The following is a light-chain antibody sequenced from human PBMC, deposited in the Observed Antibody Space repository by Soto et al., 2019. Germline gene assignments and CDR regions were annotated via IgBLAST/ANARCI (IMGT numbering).Light chain of an antibody. CDR1: QSVSSNY. Sequence: EIVLTQSPGTLSLSPWERATLSCRASQSVSSNYLAWYQQKPGQAPRLLIYGASSRATGIPDRFSGSGSGTDFTLTISRLEPEDFAVYYCQQYGSSLWTFGQGTKVDIK. V-gene: IGKV3-20*01. CDR3: QQYGSSLWT. CDR2: GAS. J-gene: IGKJ1*01.